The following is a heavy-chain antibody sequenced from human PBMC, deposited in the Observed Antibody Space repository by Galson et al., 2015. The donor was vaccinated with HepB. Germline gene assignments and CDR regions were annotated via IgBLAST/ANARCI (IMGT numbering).Heavy chain of an antibody. J-gene: IGHJ6*02. D-gene: IGHD4-17*01. Sequence: SLRLSCAASGFTFSSYEMNWVRQAPGKGLEWVSYISSSGSTIYYADSVKGRFTISRDNAKNSLYLQMNSLRAEDTAVYYCARGNGDYVSWVIFRYYYGMDVWGQGTTVTVSS. CDR3: ARGNGDYVSWVIFRYYYGMDV. V-gene: IGHV3-48*03. CDR2: ISSSGSTI. CDR1: GFTFSSYE.